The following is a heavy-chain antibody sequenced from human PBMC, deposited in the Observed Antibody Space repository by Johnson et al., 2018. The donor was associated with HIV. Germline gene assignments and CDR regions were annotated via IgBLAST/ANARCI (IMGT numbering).Heavy chain of an antibody. D-gene: IGHD3-16*01. CDR3: VKGRGVAFDL. J-gene: IGHJ3*01. CDR1: GFTFSTYG. V-gene: IGHV3-23*04. Sequence: VQLVESGGGVVRPGRSLRMSCVASGFTFSTYGMTWVRQAPGKGLEWVSAISGTGGTTYYADSVKGRFSISRDNAKNALYLQMNNLRAEDTALYYCVKGRGVAFDLWGQGTMVTVSS. CDR2: ISGTGGTT.